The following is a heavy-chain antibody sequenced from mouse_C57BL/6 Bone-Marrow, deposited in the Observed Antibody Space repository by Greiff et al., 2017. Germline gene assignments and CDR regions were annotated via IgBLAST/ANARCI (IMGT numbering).Heavy chain of an antibody. V-gene: IGHV14-4*01. CDR2: IEPENGDT. D-gene: IGHD1-1*01. J-gene: IGHJ2*01. Sequence: VQLKQSGAELVRPGASVKLSCTASGFNIKDDYMHWVKQRPEQGLEWIGWIEPENGDTEYASKCQGKATITADTSSNTAYLQLSSLTSEDTAVYYCTTVVHYWGQGTTLTVSS. CDR1: GFNIKDDY. CDR3: TTVVHY.